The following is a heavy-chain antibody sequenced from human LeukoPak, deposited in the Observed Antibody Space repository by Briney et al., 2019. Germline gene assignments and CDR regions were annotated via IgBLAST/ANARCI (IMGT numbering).Heavy chain of an antibody. D-gene: IGHD6-19*01. V-gene: IGHV3-30*04. CDR1: GFTFSSYA. Sequence: TGGSLRLSCAASGFTFSSYAMHWVRQAPGKGLEWVAAISYDGSIEYYADSVRGRFTISRDNSKYTLYLQMNSLRAEDTAVYYCAKDEIWAVAGYMEAWGKGTTVTVSS. J-gene: IGHJ6*03. CDR2: ISYDGSIE. CDR3: AKDEIWAVAGYMEA.